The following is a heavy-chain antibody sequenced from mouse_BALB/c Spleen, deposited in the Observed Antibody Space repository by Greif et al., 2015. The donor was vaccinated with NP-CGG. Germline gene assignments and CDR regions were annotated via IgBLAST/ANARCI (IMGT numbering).Heavy chain of an antibody. V-gene: IGHV1S81*02. CDR3: ARRGFDY. CDR1: GYTFTSYW. CDR2: INPSNGRT. J-gene: IGHJ2*01. Sequence: VQLQQSGAELVKPGASVKLSCKASGYTFTSYWMHWVKQRPGQGLEWIGEINPSNGRTNYNEKFKSKATLTVDKSSSTAYMQLSSLTSEDSAVYYCARRGFDYWGQGTTLTVSS.